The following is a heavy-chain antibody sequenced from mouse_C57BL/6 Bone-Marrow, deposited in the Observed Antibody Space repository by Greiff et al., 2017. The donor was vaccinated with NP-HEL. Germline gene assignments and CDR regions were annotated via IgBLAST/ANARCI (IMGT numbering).Heavy chain of an antibody. CDR2: IRNKANGYTT. J-gene: IGHJ4*01. Sequence: EVNVVESGGGLVQPGGSLSLSCAASGFTFTDYYMSWVRQPPGKALEWLGFIRNKANGYTTEYSASVKGRFTISRDNSQSILYLQMNALRAEDSATYYCARQSYDGFYAMDYWGQGTSVTVSS. D-gene: IGHD2-3*01. V-gene: IGHV7-3*01. CDR1: GFTFTDYY. CDR3: ARQSYDGFYAMDY.